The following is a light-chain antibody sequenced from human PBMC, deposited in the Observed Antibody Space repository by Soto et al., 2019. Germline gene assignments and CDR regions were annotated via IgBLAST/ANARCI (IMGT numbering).Light chain of an antibody. CDR2: LGS. CDR1: QSLLDSNGYND. Sequence: EIVMTQSPLSQPVTPGDPASISCRSSQSLLDSNGYNDLDWYLQKPGQSPQLLIYLGSNRASGVPDRFRGIGSGTDFTLKISSVEAEDVGVYYCMHALQTPYTFGRGTKLEIK. V-gene: IGKV2-28*01. J-gene: IGKJ2*01. CDR3: MHALQTPYT.